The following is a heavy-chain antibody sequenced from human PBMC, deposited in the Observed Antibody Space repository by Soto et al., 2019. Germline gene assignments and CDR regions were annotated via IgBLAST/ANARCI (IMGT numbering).Heavy chain of an antibody. D-gene: IGHD3-10*01. Sequence: PGGSLRLSCAASGFTFSSYAMSWVRQAPGKGLEWVSAISGSGGSTYYADSVKGRFTISRDNSKNTLYLQMNSLRAEDTAVYYCAKARLYYYGSGSYYRVCYYYYMDVWGKGTTVTAP. V-gene: IGHV3-23*01. CDR1: GFTFSSYA. J-gene: IGHJ6*03. CDR3: AKARLYYYGSGSYYRVCYYYYMDV. CDR2: ISGSGGST.